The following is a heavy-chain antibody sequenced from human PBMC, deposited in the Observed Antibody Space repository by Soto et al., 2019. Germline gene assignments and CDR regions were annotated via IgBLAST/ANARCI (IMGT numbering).Heavy chain of an antibody. J-gene: IGHJ3*02. Sequence: QGQLLQSGDEVKTPGASVRVSCRASGYPFTSYGISWVRQAPGQGLEWVAWISAYNGKRDNAQKLQGRVIMTLDTTTDTADMDLGELTSADTAVYYCARGRIVASIHDAFDMWGQGTKVTVSS. CDR1: GYPFTSYG. CDR3: ARGRIVASIHDAFDM. V-gene: IGHV1-18*01. D-gene: IGHD5-12*01. CDR2: ISAYNGKR.